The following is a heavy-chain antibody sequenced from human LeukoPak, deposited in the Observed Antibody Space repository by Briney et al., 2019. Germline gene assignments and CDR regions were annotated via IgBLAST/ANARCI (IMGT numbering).Heavy chain of an antibody. CDR3: AKASDARGLIRSGSYY. J-gene: IGHJ4*02. CDR2: ISGSGGST. V-gene: IGHV3-23*01. Sequence: PGGSLRLSCAASGFTFSSYAMSWVCQAPGKGLEWVSAISGSGGSTYYADSVKGRFTISRDNSKNTLYLQMNSLRAEDTAVYYCAKASDARGLIRSGSYYWGQGTLVTVSS. D-gene: IGHD3-10*01. CDR1: GFTFSSYA.